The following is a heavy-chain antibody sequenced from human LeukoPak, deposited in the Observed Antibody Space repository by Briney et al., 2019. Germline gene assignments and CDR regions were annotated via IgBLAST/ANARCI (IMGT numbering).Heavy chain of an antibody. V-gene: IGHV4-59*01. CDR2: IHYSGST. J-gene: IGHJ4*02. CDR1: GGSINNYY. Sequence: SETLSLTCTVSGGSINNYYWSWLRQPPGKGLEWIGYIHYSGSTNYNFSLKSRVTISVDTSKSQFSLKLSSVTAADTAVYYCARGAGRYEYWGQGTLVTVSS. D-gene: IGHD6-19*01. CDR3: ARGAGRYEY.